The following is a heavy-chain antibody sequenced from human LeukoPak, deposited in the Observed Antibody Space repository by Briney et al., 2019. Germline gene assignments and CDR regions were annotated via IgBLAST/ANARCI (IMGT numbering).Heavy chain of an antibody. V-gene: IGHV1-69*04. CDR2: IIPVVGVA. CDR1: GGTFSSYA. D-gene: IGHD6-25*01. CDR3: ARVSLGGDAFDI. J-gene: IGHJ3*02. Sequence: GASVKVSCKASGGTFSSYAVSWVRQAPGQGLEWMGRIIPVVGVANHAQKFQARVTITADKSTGTAYMELSSLRSEDTGVYFCARVSLGGDAFDIWGQGTMVTVSS.